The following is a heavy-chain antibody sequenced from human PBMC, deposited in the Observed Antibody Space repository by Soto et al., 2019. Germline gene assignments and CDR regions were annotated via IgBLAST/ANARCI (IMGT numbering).Heavy chain of an antibody. D-gene: IGHD1-1*01. J-gene: IGHJ5*01. CDR3: APRGIQLWFDS. CDR1: GFTFSSYA. V-gene: IGHV3-23*01. CDR2: ITASGGSI. Sequence: GGSLRLSCVGSGFTFSSYAMSWVRQAPGKGLEWVSAITASGGSIFYADSVRGRFTISRDNSKGTLYLQMNSLSADDTAVYYCAPRGIQLWFDSWGQGTLVTVSS.